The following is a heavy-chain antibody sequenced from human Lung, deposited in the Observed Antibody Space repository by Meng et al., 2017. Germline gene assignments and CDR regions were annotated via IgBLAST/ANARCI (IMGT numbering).Heavy chain of an antibody. CDR3: ARDRWGRGVVDY. Sequence: QELGPVLGHLSGALSLTGTVPGGSSSSSYWSWVRQPAGKGREWIGRINTSWSTAYNPSLQSRVTISADTSKNQFSLKLTSMTAADTAVYYCARDRWGRGVVDYWGQGSLVTVSS. CDR2: INTSWST. D-gene: IGHD2-21*02. V-gene: IGHV4-4*07. J-gene: IGHJ4*02. CDR1: GGSSSSSY.